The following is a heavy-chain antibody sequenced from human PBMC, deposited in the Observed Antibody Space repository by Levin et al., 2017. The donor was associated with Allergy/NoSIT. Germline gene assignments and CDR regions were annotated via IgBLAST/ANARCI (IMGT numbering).Heavy chain of an antibody. CDR2: ISGSGSTT. D-gene: IGHD6-6*01. CDR3: VKNPTYSSSSFWFDP. Sequence: GESLKISCVASGFTFSTYGMSWIRQAPGKGLEWVSDISGSGSTTYYADSVKGRFTISRDNSKNTLFLQMNSLRAADTAIYYCVKNPTYSSSSFWFDPWGLGTLVTVSS. V-gene: IGHV3-23*01. CDR1: GFTFSTYG. J-gene: IGHJ5*02.